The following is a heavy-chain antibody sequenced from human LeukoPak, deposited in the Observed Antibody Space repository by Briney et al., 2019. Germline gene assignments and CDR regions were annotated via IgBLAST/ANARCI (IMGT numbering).Heavy chain of an antibody. CDR1: GLSFSSYW. V-gene: IGHV3-21*01. Sequence: GGSLRLSCAVSGLSFSSYWMSWVRQVPGKGLEWVSSISSSSSYIYYADSVKGRFTISRDNAKNSLYLQMNSLRAEDTAVYYCARESTSSYYYYYGMDVWGQGTTVTVSS. J-gene: IGHJ6*02. D-gene: IGHD2-2*01. CDR3: ARESTSSYYYYYGMDV. CDR2: ISSSSSYI.